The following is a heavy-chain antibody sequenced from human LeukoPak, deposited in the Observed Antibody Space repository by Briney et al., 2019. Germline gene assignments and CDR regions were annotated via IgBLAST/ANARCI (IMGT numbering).Heavy chain of an antibody. D-gene: IGHD6-13*01. CDR1: GFTFSGYW. CDR2: IKQDGSEK. CDR3: ARDWQWQQLDGNAFDI. Sequence: GGSLRLSCAASGFTFSGYWMSWVRQAPGKGLEWVANIKQDGSEKYYVDSVKGRFTISRDNAKNSLFLQMNSLRAEDTAVYYCARDWQWQQLDGNAFDIWGQGTMVTVSS. V-gene: IGHV3-7*04. J-gene: IGHJ3*02.